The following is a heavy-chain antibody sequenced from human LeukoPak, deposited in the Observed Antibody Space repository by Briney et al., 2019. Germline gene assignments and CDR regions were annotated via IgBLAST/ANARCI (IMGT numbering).Heavy chain of an antibody. CDR1: GFTFSSYA. J-gene: IGHJ4*02. V-gene: IGHV3-23*01. Sequence: GGSLRLSCAASGFTFSSYAMSWVRQAPGKGLEWVSTISDSGGSTYYADSVKGRFTISRDNSKNTLYLQMNSLRAEDTAVYYCANGGSSSSGYWGQGTLVTVSS. D-gene: IGHD6-6*01. CDR3: ANGGSSSSGY. CDR2: ISDSGGST.